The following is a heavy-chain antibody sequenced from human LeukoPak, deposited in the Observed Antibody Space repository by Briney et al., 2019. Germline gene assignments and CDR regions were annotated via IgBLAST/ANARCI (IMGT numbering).Heavy chain of an antibody. Sequence: GGSLRLSCAASGFTFSSYAMSWVRQAPGKGLEWVSAISGSGGSTYYADSVKGRFTISRDNSKNTLYLQMNSLRAEDTAVYYCAKVSPRSGIAVAAVPYWGQGTLVTVSS. CDR3: AKVSPRSGIAVAAVPY. V-gene: IGHV3-23*01. J-gene: IGHJ4*02. CDR2: ISGSGGST. D-gene: IGHD6-19*01. CDR1: GFTFSSYA.